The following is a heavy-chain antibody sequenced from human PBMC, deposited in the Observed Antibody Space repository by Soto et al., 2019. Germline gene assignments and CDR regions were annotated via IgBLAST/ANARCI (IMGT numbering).Heavy chain of an antibody. CDR1: GYTFTSYY. V-gene: IGHV1-46*01. CDR3: AGDILFSAYSSSSGNFDY. CDR2: INPSGGST. J-gene: IGHJ4*02. Sequence: ASVKVSCKASGYTFTSYYMHWVRQAPGQGLEWMGIINPSGGSTSYAQKFQGRVTMTRDTSTSTVYMELSSLRSEDTAVYYCAGDILFSAYSSSSGNFDYWGQGTLVTVSS. D-gene: IGHD6-6*01.